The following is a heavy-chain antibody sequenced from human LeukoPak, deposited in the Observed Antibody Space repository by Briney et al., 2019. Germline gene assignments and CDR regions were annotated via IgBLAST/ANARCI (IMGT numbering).Heavy chain of an antibody. CDR1: GGSISSSSYY. Sequence: SETLSLTCTVSGGSISSSSYYWGWIRQPPGKGLEWIGSIYYSGSTYYNPSLKSRVTISVDTSKNQFSLKLSSVTAADTAVYYCARVIAVAGIREFDPWGQGTLVTVSS. V-gene: IGHV4-39*01. J-gene: IGHJ5*02. CDR3: ARVIAVAGIREFDP. CDR2: IYYSGST. D-gene: IGHD6-19*01.